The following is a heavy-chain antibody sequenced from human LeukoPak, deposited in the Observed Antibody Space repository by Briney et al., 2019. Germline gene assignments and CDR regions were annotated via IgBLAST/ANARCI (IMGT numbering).Heavy chain of an antibody. CDR1: GYTFTSYD. D-gene: IGHD4-11*01. Sequence: ASVKVSCKASGYTFTSYDINWVRLATGQGLQWMGWVNPNSGNTGYAQNFQGRVTISRNTSTSTAYMELSSLRSDDTAVYYCSRGRVTVTTHWFDTWGQGTLVIVSS. V-gene: IGHV1-8*01. CDR2: VNPNSGNT. CDR3: SRGRVTVTTHWFDT. J-gene: IGHJ5*02.